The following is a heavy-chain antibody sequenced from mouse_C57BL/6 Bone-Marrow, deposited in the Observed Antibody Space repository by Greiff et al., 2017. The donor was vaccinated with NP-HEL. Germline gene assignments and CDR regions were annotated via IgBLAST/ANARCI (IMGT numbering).Heavy chain of an antibody. CDR3: ARGGEKKLRLPWFAY. Sequence: EVQLQQSGPELVKPGASVKISCKASGYSFTDYNMNWVKQSNGKSLEWIGVINPNYGTTSYNQKFKGKATLTVDQSSSTAYMQLNSLPSEDSAVYYCARGGEKKLRLPWFAYWGQGTLVTVSA. CDR1: GYSFTDYN. J-gene: IGHJ3*01. V-gene: IGHV1-39*01. D-gene: IGHD3-2*02. CDR2: INPNYGTT.